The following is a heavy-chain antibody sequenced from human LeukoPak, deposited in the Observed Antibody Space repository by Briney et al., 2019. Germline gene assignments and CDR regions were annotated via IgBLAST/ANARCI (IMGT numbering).Heavy chain of an antibody. CDR2: ISAYNGNT. CDR3: AREIGVCSSTSCYQSWFDP. CDR1: GYTFTSYG. D-gene: IGHD2-2*01. Sequence: ASVKVSCKASGYTFTSYGFSWVRQAPGQGLEWMGWISAYNGNTNYAQKLQGRVTMTTDTSTSTAYMELRSLRSDDTAVYYCAREIGVCSSTSCYQSWFDPWGQGTLVTVSS. V-gene: IGHV1-18*01. J-gene: IGHJ5*02.